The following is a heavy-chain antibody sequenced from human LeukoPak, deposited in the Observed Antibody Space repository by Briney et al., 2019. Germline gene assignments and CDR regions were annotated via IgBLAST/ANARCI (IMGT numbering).Heavy chain of an antibody. CDR2: IYHSGST. J-gene: IGHJ4*02. V-gene: IGHV4-30-2*01. CDR3: ARDAYSGYED. D-gene: IGHD5-12*01. Sequence: PSETLSLTCTVSGGSISSGGYYWSWIRQPPGKGLEWIGYIYHSGSTYYNPSLKSRVTISVDRSKNQFSLKLSSVTAADTAVYYCARDAYSGYEDWGQGTLVTVSS. CDR1: GGSISSGGYY.